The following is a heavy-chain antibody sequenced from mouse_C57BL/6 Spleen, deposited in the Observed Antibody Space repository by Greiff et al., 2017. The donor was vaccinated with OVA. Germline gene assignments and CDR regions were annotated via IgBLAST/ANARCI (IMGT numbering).Heavy chain of an antibody. V-gene: IGHV1-64*01. J-gene: IGHJ4*01. CDR3: ARMDYGNYAMGY. CDR2: IHPNSGST. D-gene: IGHD2-1*01. CDR1: GYTFTSYW. Sequence: QVQLQQPGAELVKPGASVKLSCKASGYTFTSYWMHWVKQRPGQGLEWIGMIHPNSGSTNYNEKFKSKATLTVDKSSSTAYMQLSSLTSEDSAVYYCARMDYGNYAMGYWGQGTSVTVSS.